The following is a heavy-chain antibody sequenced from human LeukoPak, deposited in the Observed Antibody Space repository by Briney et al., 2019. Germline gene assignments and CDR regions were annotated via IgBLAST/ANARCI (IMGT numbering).Heavy chain of an antibody. CDR2: ISGSGDST. CDR1: GFTFSTYA. V-gene: IGHV3-23*01. J-gene: IGHJ4*02. D-gene: IGHD3-9*01. CDR3: AKDLYDILTGYYPDY. Sequence: PGGSLRLSCAASGFTFSTYAVNWVRQAPGKGLEWVSTISGSGDSTYYADSVKGRFTISRDNSKNTLYLQMNSLRAEDTAVYYCAKDLYDILTGYYPDYWGQGTLVTVS.